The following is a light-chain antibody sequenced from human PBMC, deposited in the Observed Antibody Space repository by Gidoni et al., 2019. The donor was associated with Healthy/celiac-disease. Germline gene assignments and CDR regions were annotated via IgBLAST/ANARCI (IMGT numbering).Light chain of an antibody. CDR3: QQYYSTPLT. V-gene: IGKV4-1*01. CDR1: QSVLYSSNNKNY. Sequence: DIVMTQSPDSLAVSLGARATINCKSSQSVLYSSNNKNYVAWYQQKPGPPPKLLIHGASTRESGVPDRFSGSGSGTDFTLTISSLQAEDVAFYYCQQYYSTPLTFGGGTKVEIK. J-gene: IGKJ4*01. CDR2: GAS.